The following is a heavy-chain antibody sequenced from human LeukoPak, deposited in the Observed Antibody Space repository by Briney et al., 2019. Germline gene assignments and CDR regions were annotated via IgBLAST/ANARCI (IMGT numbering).Heavy chain of an antibody. CDR2: IWYDGSNK. D-gene: IGHD3-22*01. V-gene: IGHV3-33*01. CDR1: GFTFSSYG. Sequence: GGSLRLSCAASGFTFSSYGMHWVRQAPGKGLEWVAVIWYDGSNKYYADSVKGRFTISRDNSKNTLYLQMNSLRAEDTAVYYCAREAYYYESSGYYWTYYFDYWGQGTLVTVSS. J-gene: IGHJ4*02. CDR3: AREAYYYESSGYYWTYYFDY.